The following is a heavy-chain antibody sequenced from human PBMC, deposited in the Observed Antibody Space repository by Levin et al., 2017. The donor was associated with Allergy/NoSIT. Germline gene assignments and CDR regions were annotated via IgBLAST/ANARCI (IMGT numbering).Heavy chain of an antibody. V-gene: IGHV4-4*02. CDR2: IYRSGKT. J-gene: IGHJ4*02. CDR1: GDSISSSDW. D-gene: IGHD4-17*01. CDR3: ARSSYGNQFDS. Sequence: PSETLSLTCAVSGDSISSSDWWNWVRQPPEKGLEWIGEIYRSGKTNYNPSLKSRVTISIDTSNNPFSLHLGSLTAADTAVYYCARSSYGNQFDSWGQGTLVTVSS.